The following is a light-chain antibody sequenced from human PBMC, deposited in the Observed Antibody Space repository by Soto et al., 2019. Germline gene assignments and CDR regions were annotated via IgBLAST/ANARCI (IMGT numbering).Light chain of an antibody. CDR1: SSDVGGYNY. Sequence: QSALTQPPSAFGSPGQSVTISCTGTSSDVGGYNYVSWYQQHPGKAPKLMIYEVSKRPSGVPDRFSGSKSGNTASLTVSGLQAEDEADYYCTSYAGSISWVFGGGTKLTVL. CDR2: EVS. CDR3: TSYAGSISWV. J-gene: IGLJ2*01. V-gene: IGLV2-8*01.